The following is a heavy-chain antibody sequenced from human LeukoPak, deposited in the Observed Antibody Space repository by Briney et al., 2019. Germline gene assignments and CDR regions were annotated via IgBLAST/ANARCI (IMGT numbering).Heavy chain of an antibody. J-gene: IGHJ4*02. CDR1: GGSISSSSYY. D-gene: IGHD3-22*01. CDR2: IYYSGST. V-gene: IGHV4-39*01. CDR3: ARGYDSSAYYPFNY. Sequence: SETLSLTCTVSGGSISSSSYYWGWIRQPPGKGLEWIGSIYYSGSTYYNPSLKSRVTISVDTSKNQFSLKLSSVTAADTAVYYCARGYDSSAYYPFNYWGQGTLVTVSS.